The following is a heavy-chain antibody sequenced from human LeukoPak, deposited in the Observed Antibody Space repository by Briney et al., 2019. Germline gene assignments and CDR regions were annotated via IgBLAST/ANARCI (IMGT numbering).Heavy chain of an antibody. CDR2: ITTTSSYI. CDR3: ATEDGSRIAVAGSRY. J-gene: IGHJ4*02. V-gene: IGHV3-21*01. D-gene: IGHD6-19*01. CDR1: GFSFSDYD. Sequence: PGGSLRLSCAASGFSFSDYDMNWVRQAPGKGLEWVSSITTTSSYIYYADSVKGRFTISRDNAQNSLFLQMNSPRAEDTAVYYWATEDGSRIAVAGSRYWGQGTLVTVSS.